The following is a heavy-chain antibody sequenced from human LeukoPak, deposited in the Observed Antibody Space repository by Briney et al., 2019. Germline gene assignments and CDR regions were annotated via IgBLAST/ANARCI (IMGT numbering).Heavy chain of an antibody. CDR3: AREGNDYGGNEAFDI. D-gene: IGHD4-23*01. Sequence: PGGSLRLSCAASGFTFSDYYMSWIRQAPGKGLEWVSYISSSSSYTNYADSVKGRFTISRDNAKNTLYLQMNSLRAEDTAVYYCAREGNDYGGNEAFDIWGQGTMVTVSS. CDR1: GFTFSDYY. J-gene: IGHJ3*02. CDR2: ISSSSSYT. V-gene: IGHV3-11*06.